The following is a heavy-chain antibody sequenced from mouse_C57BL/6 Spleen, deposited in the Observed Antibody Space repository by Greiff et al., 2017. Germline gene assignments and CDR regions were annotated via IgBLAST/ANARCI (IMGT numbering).Heavy chain of an antibody. J-gene: IGHJ2*01. CDR3: ARRDYSTGYYCDY. Sequence: VQLQQSGAELVRPGSSVKLSCKASGYTFTSYWMHWVKQRPIQGLEWIGNIDPSDSETHYNQKFKDKATLTVDKSSSTAYMQLSSLTSEDSAVYYCARRDYSTGYYCDYWGQGTTLTVSS. V-gene: IGHV1-52*01. CDR2: IDPSDSET. D-gene: IGHD2-5*01. CDR1: GYTFTSYW.